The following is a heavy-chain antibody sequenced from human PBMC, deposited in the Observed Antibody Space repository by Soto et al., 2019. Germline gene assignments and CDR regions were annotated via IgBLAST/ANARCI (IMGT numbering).Heavy chain of an antibody. CDR2: IYYSGST. V-gene: IGHV4-61*01. CDR3: ERGASRKYQLRYGYCFDP. CDR1: GGSVSSGSYY. Sequence: SVDLSHTSTVSGGSVSSGSYYWSWIRQPPGQGLEWIGYIYYSGSTNYNPSLKSRVTISVDTSKDQFSLKLSSVTAADTAVYYCERGASRKYQLRYGYCFDPCGQRPLLTVSS. J-gene: IGHJ5*02. D-gene: IGHD2-2*02.